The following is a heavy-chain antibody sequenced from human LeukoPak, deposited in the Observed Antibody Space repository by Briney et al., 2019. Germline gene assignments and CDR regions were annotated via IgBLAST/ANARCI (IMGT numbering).Heavy chain of an antibody. CDR1: GFTFSSYA. J-gene: IGHJ4*02. V-gene: IGHV3-23*01. D-gene: IGHD3-3*01. CDR2: ISGSGGST. Sequence: GGSLRLSCAASGFTFSSYAMSWVRQAPGKGLEWVSAISGSGGSTYYADSVKGRFTISRDNSKNTLYLQMNSLRAEDTAVYYCARTPTYYDFWSGYYGDYWGQGTLVTVSS. CDR3: ARTPTYYDFWSGYYGDY.